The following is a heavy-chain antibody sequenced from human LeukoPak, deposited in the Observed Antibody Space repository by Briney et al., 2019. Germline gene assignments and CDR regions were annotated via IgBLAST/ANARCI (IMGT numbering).Heavy chain of an antibody. CDR3: ARTPRSAAPFDY. CDR2: IYYSGST. D-gene: IGHD2-2*01. Sequence: PSETLSLTCTVSGGSISSYYWSWIRQPPGKGLEWIGYIYYSGSTNYNPSLKSRVTISVDTSKNQFSLKLSSVIAADTAVYYCARTPRSAAPFDYWGQGTLVTVSS. V-gene: IGHV4-59*01. CDR1: GGSISSYY. J-gene: IGHJ4*02.